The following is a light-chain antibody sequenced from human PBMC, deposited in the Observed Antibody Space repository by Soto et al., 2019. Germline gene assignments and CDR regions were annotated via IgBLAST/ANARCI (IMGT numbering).Light chain of an antibody. CDR3: QQASSFPFT. Sequence: DIQMTQSPSSVSASVGDRVTISCRASQRIVNWVAWYQQKPGKAPHLLIYAASTLQSGAPSRFSGSGSGTDFIFNISSLQPEDSATYYCQQASSFPFTFGPGTKVDV. J-gene: IGKJ3*01. V-gene: IGKV1-12*01. CDR2: AAS. CDR1: QRIVNW.